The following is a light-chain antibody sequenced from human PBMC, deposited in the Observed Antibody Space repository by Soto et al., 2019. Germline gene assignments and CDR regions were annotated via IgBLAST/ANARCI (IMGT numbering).Light chain of an antibody. J-gene: IGKJ4*01. CDR1: QSLTSN. Sequence: EILLTQSPVTLSVSPGARATLSCRASQSLTSNLAWYQQRPGHAPRLLIYDTSTRATDVPARFSGSGSGTEFTLTIASLQSEDFAVYYCQQYNHWPRMLSFGGGTRVEL. CDR3: QQYNHWPRMLS. CDR2: DTS. V-gene: IGKV3-15*01.